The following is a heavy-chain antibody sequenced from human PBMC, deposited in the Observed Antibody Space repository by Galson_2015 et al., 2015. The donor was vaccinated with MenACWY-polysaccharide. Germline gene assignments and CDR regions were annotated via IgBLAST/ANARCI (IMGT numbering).Heavy chain of an antibody. Sequence: SLRLSCAASGFTFSDYYMSWIRQAPGKGLEWVSYISSSGSTIYYADSVKGRFTISRDNTKNSLYLQMNSLRAEDTAVYYCAREAAAGTGPPPLGYWGQGTLVTVSS. J-gene: IGHJ4*02. V-gene: IGHV3-11*01. CDR1: GFTFSDYY. CDR3: AREAAAGTGPPPLGY. D-gene: IGHD6-13*01. CDR2: ISSSGSTI.